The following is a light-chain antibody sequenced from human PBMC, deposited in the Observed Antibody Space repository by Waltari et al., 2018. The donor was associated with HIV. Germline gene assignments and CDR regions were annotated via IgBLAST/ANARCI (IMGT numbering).Light chain of an antibody. J-gene: IGKJ4*01. CDR1: QGISNK. V-gene: IGKV1-16*02. CDR3: QHYNNYPLP. CDR2: AAS. Sequence: DIQLTQSPSSLSASVGDRVTITCRASQGISNKLAWFEQKPGEAPKTLIYAASPLQTGVPSKLIRSGSGKDFNLNITSLQPEDFATYFCQHYNNYPLPLGRGTKVEIK.